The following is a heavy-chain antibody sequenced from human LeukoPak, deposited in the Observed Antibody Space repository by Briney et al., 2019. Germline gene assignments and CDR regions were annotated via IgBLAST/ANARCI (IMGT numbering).Heavy chain of an antibody. V-gene: IGHV3-11*04. J-gene: IGHJ4*02. CDR1: GFTFSDYY. CDR2: ISSSGSTI. D-gene: IGHD2-2*02. Sequence: GGSLRLSCAASGFTFSDYYMSWFRQAPGKGLGWVSYISSSGSTIYYADSVKGRFTISRDNAKNSLYLQMDSLRAEDTAVYYCARGVVPAAIWDYWGQGTLVTVSS. CDR3: ARGVVPAAIWDY.